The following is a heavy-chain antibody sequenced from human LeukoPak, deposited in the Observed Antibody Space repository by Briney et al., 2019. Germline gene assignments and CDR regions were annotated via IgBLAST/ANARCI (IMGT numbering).Heavy chain of an antibody. CDR3: ARAEEQWSSFDY. CDR2: INHSGST. CDR1: GGSFSGYY. D-gene: IGHD6-19*01. Sequence: SSETLSLTCAVCGGSFSGYYWSWIRQPPGKGLEWIGEINHSGSTNYNPSLKSRVTISVDASKNQFSLKLSSVTAADTAVYYCARAEEQWSSFDYWGQGTLVTVSS. V-gene: IGHV4-34*01. J-gene: IGHJ4*02.